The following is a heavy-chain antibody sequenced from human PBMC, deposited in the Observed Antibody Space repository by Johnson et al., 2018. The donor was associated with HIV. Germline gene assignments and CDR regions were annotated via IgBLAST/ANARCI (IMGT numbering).Heavy chain of an antibody. CDR3: AKEDWNYLLGAFDI. J-gene: IGHJ3*02. CDR1: GFTFDDYG. D-gene: IGHD1-7*01. CDR2: INWNGGST. V-gene: IGHV3-20*04. Sequence: VQLVESGGGVVRPGGSLRLSCAASGFTFDDYGMSWVRQAPGKGLEWVSGINWNGGSTGYADSVTGRFTISRDNSKNTLYLQMTSLRAEDTAVYYCAKEDWNYLLGAFDIWGQGTMVTVSS.